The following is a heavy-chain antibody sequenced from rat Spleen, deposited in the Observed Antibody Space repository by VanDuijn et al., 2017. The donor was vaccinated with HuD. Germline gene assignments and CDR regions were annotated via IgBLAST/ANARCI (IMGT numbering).Heavy chain of an antibody. V-gene: IGHV2-41*01. Sequence: QVQLKESGPGLVQPSQTLSLTCTVAGFSLTSYNVHWVRQPPGKGLEWMGVIWNTGGTRYNSALKSRLSISKDTSKSQVFLKMNSLQTEDTATYYCAREGTTDVMDAWGQGASVTVSS. CDR1: GFSLTSYN. D-gene: IGHD1-11*01. CDR3: AREGTTDVMDA. CDR2: IWNTGGT. J-gene: IGHJ4*01.